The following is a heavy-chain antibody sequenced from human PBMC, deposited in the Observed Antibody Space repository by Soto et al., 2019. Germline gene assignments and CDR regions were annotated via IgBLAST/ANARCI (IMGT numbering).Heavy chain of an antibody. V-gene: IGHV4-39*01. CDR2: IYYSGST. D-gene: IGHD6-19*01. CDR1: GGSISISSYY. Sequence: PSETLSLTCTVSGGSISISSYYWGWIRQPPGKGLEGIGSIYYSGSTYYNPSLKSRVTISVDTSKNQFSLKLSSVTAADTAVYYCAMAGWYYYYGMDVWGQGTTVT. J-gene: IGHJ6*02. CDR3: AMAGWYYYYGMDV.